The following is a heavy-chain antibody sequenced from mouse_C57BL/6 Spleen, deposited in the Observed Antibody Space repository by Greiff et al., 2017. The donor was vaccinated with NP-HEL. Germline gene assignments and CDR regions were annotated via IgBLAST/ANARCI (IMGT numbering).Heavy chain of an antibody. D-gene: IGHD2-4*01. J-gene: IGHJ1*03. CDR3: AKVYEYDDWYFDV. CDR2: ISYDGSN. CDR1: GYSITSGYY. Sequence: EVQVVESGPGLVKPSQSLSLTCSVTGYSITSGYYWNWIRQFPGNKLEWMGYISYDGSNNYNPSLKNPISITRDTSKNQFFLKLNSITTEDTSTYYCAKVYEYDDWYFDVWGTGTTVTVSS. V-gene: IGHV3-6*01.